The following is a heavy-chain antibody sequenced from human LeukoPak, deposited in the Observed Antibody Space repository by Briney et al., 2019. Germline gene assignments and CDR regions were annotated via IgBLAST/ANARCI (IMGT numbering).Heavy chain of an antibody. D-gene: IGHD2-15*01. CDR1: GFTFSRFG. Sequence: GGSLRLSCAASGFTFSRFGMHWVRQPPGKGLEWVALIWYDGSGKYYADSVKGRFTISRDNSKNTLYLQMNSLRAEDTAVYYCARDWCGGGSCYYFDHWGQGTLVTVSS. CDR2: IWYDGSGK. CDR3: ARDWCGGGSCYYFDH. J-gene: IGHJ4*02. V-gene: IGHV3-33*01.